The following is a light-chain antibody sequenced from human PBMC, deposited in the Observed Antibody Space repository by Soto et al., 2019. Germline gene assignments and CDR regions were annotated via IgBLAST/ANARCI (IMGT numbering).Light chain of an antibody. V-gene: IGLV2-11*01. J-gene: IGLJ2*01. CDR2: DVS. CDR3: CPYAGSYTFV. Sequence: QSALTQPRSVSGSPGQSVTISCTGTSSDVGGYNYVSWYQQHPGKAPKLIIYDVSKRPSGVPDRFSGSKSGNTASLTISGLQSEEGADYYACPYAGSYTFVFGGGTKLTVL. CDR1: SSDVGGYNY.